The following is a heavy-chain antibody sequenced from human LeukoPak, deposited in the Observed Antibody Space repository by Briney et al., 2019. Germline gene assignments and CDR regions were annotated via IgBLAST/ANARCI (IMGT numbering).Heavy chain of an antibody. J-gene: IGHJ4*02. V-gene: IGHV1-69*04. Sequence: ASVKVSCKASGGTFSSYAISWVRQAPGQGLEWMGRIIPILGIANYAQKFQGRVTITADKSTSTAYMELSSLRSEDTAVYYCAKTMYPITMVRDTPDYWGQGTLVTVSS. CDR3: AKTMYPITMVRDTPDY. CDR2: IIPILGIA. CDR1: GGTFSSYA. D-gene: IGHD3-10*01.